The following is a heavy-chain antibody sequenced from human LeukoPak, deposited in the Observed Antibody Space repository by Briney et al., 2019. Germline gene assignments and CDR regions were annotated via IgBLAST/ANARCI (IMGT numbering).Heavy chain of an antibody. CDR2: FDPEDGET. V-gene: IGHV1-24*01. CDR3: ATAHGSYLLTAFDC. Sequence: ASVKVSCKVSGYTLTELSMHWVRQAPGKGLEWMGGFDPEDGETIYAQKFQGRVTMTEDTSTDTAYMELSSLRSEDTAVYYCATAHGSYLLTAFDCWGQGTLVTVSS. CDR1: GYTLTELS. J-gene: IGHJ4*02. D-gene: IGHD1-26*01.